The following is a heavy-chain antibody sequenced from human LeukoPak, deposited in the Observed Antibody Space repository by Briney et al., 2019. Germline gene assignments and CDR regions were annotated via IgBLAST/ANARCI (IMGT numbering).Heavy chain of an antibody. V-gene: IGHV4-39*01. CDR3: ARVFRDSSGFHNWFDP. Sequence: SETLSLTCTVSGGSISSSSYYWGWIRQPPGKGLEWIGSIYYSGSTYYNPSLKSRVTISVDTSKNQFSLKLSSVTAADTAIYYCARVFRDSSGFHNWFDPWGQGILVTVSS. CDR2: IYYSGST. J-gene: IGHJ5*02. D-gene: IGHD3-22*01. CDR1: GGSISSSSYY.